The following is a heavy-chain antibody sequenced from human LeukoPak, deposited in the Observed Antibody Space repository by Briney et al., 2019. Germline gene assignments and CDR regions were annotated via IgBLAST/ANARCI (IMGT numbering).Heavy chain of an antibody. CDR3: ARETPRRGETRDGYR. J-gene: IGHJ4*02. Sequence: GGSLRLSCAASGFTFSNYAMTWVRQAPGKGLDWVSAISGGGVSTYYAESVKGRFTISRDNSKNTIFLQMNILRAEDTAVYYCARETPRRGETRDGYRWGQGTLVTVSS. D-gene: IGHD5-24*01. CDR2: ISGGGVST. V-gene: IGHV3-23*01. CDR1: GFTFSNYA.